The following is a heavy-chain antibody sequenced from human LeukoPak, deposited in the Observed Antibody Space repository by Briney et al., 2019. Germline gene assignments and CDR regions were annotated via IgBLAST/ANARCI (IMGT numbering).Heavy chain of an antibody. D-gene: IGHD2-15*01. CDR2: ISVSGDKT. CDR1: GFTFSTYA. CDR3: AKLAAASEYSFTDV. J-gene: IGHJ6*02. V-gene: IGHV3-23*01. Sequence: PGGSLRLSCAASGFTFSTYAMSWVRQAPGNGLEWVSAISVSGDKTYYAGSVKGRYTISRDNSKNTLFLQMNSLRAEDTAVDYCAKLAAASEYSFTDVWGQGTTVTVSS.